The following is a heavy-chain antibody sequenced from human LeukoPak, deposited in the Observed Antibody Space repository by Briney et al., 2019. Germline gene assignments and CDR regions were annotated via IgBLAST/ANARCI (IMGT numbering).Heavy chain of an antibody. CDR2: IYHSGST. J-gene: IGHJ6*02. D-gene: IGHD3-10*01. CDR3: ARGGARGYYGSGSLGSYYYYGMDV. Sequence: KPSQTLSLTCAVSGGSISSGVYSWSWIRQPPGKGLKWIGYIYHSGSTYYNPSLKSRVTISVDRSKNQFSLKLSSVTAADTAVYYCARGGARGYYGSGSLGSYYYYGMDVWGQGTTVTVSS. V-gene: IGHV4-30-2*01. CDR1: GGSISSGVYS.